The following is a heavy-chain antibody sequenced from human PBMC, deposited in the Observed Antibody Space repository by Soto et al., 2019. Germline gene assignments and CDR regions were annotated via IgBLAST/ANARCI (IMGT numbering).Heavy chain of an antibody. V-gene: IGHV3-7*05. Sequence: EAQLVESGGGSVQPGGSLRLSCTASGFTFSNYWMSWVRQAPGKGLEWVANINQEGSEKDYVDSVKGRFTISRDYAKNSLFLQMNSLRAEDTAVYCCARGGQHFRNPLWDNYYYGMDVWDQGTTVTVSS. CDR1: GFTFSNYW. D-gene: IGHD3-16*01. CDR2: INQEGSEK. CDR3: ARGGQHFRNPLWDNYYYGMDV. J-gene: IGHJ6*02.